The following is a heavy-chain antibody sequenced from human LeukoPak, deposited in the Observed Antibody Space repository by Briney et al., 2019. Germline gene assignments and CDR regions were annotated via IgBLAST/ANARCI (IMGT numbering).Heavy chain of an antibody. CDR1: GFTFSSYA. CDR2: ISGSGGTT. CDR3: AKGDGGWYANFDY. D-gene: IGHD6-19*01. V-gene: IGHV3-23*01. Sequence: GGSLRLSCAASGFTFSSYAMSWVRQAPGKGLEWVSAISGSGGTTYYADSVKGRFTISRDNSKNTLYLQMNSLRAEDTAVYYCAKGDGGWYANFDYWGQGTLVTVPS. J-gene: IGHJ4*02.